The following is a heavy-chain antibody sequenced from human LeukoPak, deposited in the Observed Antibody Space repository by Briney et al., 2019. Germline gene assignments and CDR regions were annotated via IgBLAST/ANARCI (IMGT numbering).Heavy chain of an antibody. J-gene: IGHJ4*02. D-gene: IGHD3/OR15-3a*01. V-gene: IGHV4-39*01. Sequence: PSETLSLTCTVPGGSISSSSFYWAWIRQSPGKGLEWIGNIYYSGNTYYNASLKSQVSISIDTSKNQFSLRLTSVTAADTAVYYCARQTGSGLFILPGGQGTLVTVSS. CDR2: IYYSGNT. CDR3: ARQTGSGLFILP. CDR1: GGSISSSSFY.